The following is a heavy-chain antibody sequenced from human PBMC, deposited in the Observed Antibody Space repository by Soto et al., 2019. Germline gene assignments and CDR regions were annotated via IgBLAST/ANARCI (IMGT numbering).Heavy chain of an antibody. V-gene: IGHV1-69*13. CDR1: GGTFSSYA. D-gene: IGHD3-3*01. CDR3: ARPLGGFLEWSPGYYYYGMDV. Sequence: SVKVSCKASGGTFSSYAISWVRQAPGQGLEWMGGIIPIFGTANYAQKFQGRVTITADESTSTAYMELSSLRSEDTAVYYCARPLGGFLEWSPGYYYYGMDVWGQGTTVTVSS. CDR2: IIPIFGTA. J-gene: IGHJ6*02.